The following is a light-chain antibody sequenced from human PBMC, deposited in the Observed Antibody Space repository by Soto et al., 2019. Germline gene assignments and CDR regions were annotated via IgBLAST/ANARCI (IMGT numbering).Light chain of an antibody. V-gene: IGKV3-15*01. Sequence: EIVLTQSPATLSLSPGERATFSCRASQNISSYLAWYQQKPGQAPRLLIYGASTRATGIPARFSGSGSGTEFTLTISSLQSEDFAVYYCQQYNNWPPITFGQGTRLEIK. J-gene: IGKJ5*01. CDR2: GAS. CDR3: QQYNNWPPIT. CDR1: QNISSY.